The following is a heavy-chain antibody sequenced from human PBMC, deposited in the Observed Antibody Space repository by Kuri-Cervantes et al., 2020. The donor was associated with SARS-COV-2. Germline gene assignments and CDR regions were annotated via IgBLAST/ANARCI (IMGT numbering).Heavy chain of an antibody. Sequence: SQTLSLTCAVYGGSFSGYYWSWIRQPPGKGLEWIGEINHSGSTNYNPSLKSRVTISVDTSKNQFSLKLSSVTAADTAVYYCARGRSSVGNWGQGTLVTVSS. V-gene: IGHV4-34*01. CDR1: GGSFSGYY. CDR2: INHSGST. D-gene: IGHD6-6*01. CDR3: ARGRSSVGN. J-gene: IGHJ4*02.